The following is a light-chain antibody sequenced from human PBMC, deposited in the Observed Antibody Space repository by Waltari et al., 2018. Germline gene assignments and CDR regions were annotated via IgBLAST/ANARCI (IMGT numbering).Light chain of an antibody. V-gene: IGLV2-14*01. CDR1: SSDVGGSNY. CDR3: TSYTSSITYV. CDR2: EFN. J-gene: IGLJ1*01. Sequence: QSALTQPASVSGSPGQSITISCTGTSSDVGGSNYVSWYQQQPGKASKLMIYEFNNLPSGVSDLFAGTKSGNTASLTISGLQAEDEADYYCTSYTSSITYVFGTGTKVTVL.